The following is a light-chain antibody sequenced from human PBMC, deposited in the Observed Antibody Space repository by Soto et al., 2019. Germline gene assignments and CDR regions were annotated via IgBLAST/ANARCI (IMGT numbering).Light chain of an antibody. CDR1: SSDIGDYNY. Sequence: QSVLTQPASVSGSPGQSITFSCTGTSSDIGDYNYVSWYQQYPGKAPKLIIYEVSKRPSGVSNRFSGSKSGNTASLTISGLQAEDEADYYCNSFTSSSTVVFGGGTKLTVL. CDR3: NSFTSSSTVV. V-gene: IGLV2-14*01. CDR2: EVS. J-gene: IGLJ2*01.